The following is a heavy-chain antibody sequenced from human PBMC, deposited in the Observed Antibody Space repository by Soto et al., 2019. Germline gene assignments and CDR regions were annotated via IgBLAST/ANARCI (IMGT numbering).Heavy chain of an antibody. CDR1: GFTVSHNY. Sequence: EVQLVESGGGLVQPGRSLRLSCAASGFTVSHNYMTWVRQAPGKGLEWVSIIYSAGTTYYADSVKDRFIISRDNSKNTLYSLMKRLRGEDTAVYYCATRLEYQALSTFDVWGPGNMVTVPS. CDR2: IYSAGTT. D-gene: IGHD3-3*01. V-gene: IGHV3-66*01. CDR3: ATRLEYQALSTFDV. J-gene: IGHJ3*01.